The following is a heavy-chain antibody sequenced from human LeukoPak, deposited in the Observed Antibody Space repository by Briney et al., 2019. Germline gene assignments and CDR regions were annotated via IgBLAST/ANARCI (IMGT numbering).Heavy chain of an antibody. CDR2: INTNTGNP. Sequence: ASVKVSCKASGYTFTSYAMNWVRQAPGQGLEWMGWINTNTGNPTYAQGFTGRFAFSLDTSVSTAYLQISSLKAEDTAVYYCARDLRYSGYPQNFDYWGQGTLVTVSS. V-gene: IGHV7-4-1*02. D-gene: IGHD5-12*01. CDR1: GYTFTSYA. J-gene: IGHJ4*02. CDR3: ARDLRYSGYPQNFDY.